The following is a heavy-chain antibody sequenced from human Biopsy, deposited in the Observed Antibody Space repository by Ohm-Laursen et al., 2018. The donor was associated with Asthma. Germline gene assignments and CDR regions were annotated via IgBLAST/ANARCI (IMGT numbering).Heavy chain of an antibody. D-gene: IGHD3-9*01. CDR1: GYNFISFA. J-gene: IGHJ3*01. CDR2: VKIGNGDT. Sequence: SVKVSCKASGYNFISFAIHWVRQAPGQRLGWMGWVKIGNGDTKYSQKFQGRATITRDTSASTVYKELRRLRSEDTSTYYCARTYYDFLTGQVKDVFGVWGQGTMVTVSS. CDR3: ARTYYDFLTGQVKDVFGV. V-gene: IGHV1-3*04.